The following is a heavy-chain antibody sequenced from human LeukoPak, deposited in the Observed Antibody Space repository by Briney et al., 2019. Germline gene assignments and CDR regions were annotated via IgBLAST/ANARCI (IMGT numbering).Heavy chain of an antibody. D-gene: IGHD3-22*01. CDR3: AKPPTYYYDSSGYYHNY. J-gene: IGHJ4*02. CDR2: ISGRGGST. Sequence: GGSLRLSCAVSGFTFSSYAMSWVRQAPGKGLEWVSAISGRGGSTYYADSVKGRFTISRDNSKNTLFLQMNSLRPEDTAVYYCAKPPTYYYDSSGYYHNYWGQGTLVTVSS. V-gene: IGHV3-23*01. CDR1: GFTFSSYA.